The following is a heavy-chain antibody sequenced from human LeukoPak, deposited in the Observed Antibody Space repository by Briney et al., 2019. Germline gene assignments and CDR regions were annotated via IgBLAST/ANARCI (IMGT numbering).Heavy chain of an antibody. CDR2: IYHSGST. D-gene: IGHD3-10*01. Sequence: PSETLSLTCTVSGYSISSGYYWGWIRQPPGKRLEWIGSIYHSGSTYYNPSLKSRVTISVDTSKNQFSLKLSSVTGADTAVYYCARDRRGFDWFDYWGQGTLVTVSS. CDR1: GYSISSGYY. J-gene: IGHJ5*01. CDR3: ARDRRGFDWFDY. V-gene: IGHV4-38-2*02.